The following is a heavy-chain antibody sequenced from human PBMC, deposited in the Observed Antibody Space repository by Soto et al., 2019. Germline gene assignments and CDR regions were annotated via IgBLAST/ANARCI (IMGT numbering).Heavy chain of an antibody. D-gene: IGHD6-13*01. CDR1: GGSISSSSYY. V-gene: IGHV4-39*01. CDR3: ARHLGDASTWSPLGY. J-gene: IGHJ4*02. CDR2: MDYSGST. Sequence: QLQLRESGPGLVKPSETLSLTCTVSGGSISSSSYYWAWIRQPQGKELEWIGSMDYSGSTYYNLSLKCRVTVSVDLFNNQLSLKLSSVTGADTAVQYCARHLGDASTWSPLGYWGQATLVTVSS.